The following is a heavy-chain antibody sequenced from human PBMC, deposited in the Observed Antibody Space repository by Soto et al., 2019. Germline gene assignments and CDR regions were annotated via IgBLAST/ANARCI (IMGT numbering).Heavy chain of an antibody. Sequence: QVQLQQWGAGLLKPSETLSLTCAVYGGSFSGYYWSWIRQPPGKGLEWIGEINHSGSTNYNPSLKSRVTISVDTSKNQFSLKLSSVTAADTAVYYCARGPPRQAHSLYSSNAVRGSGAAFDIWGQGTMVTVSS. CDR1: GGSFSGYY. J-gene: IGHJ3*02. D-gene: IGHD6-13*01. CDR3: ARGPPRQAHSLYSSNAVRGSGAAFDI. CDR2: INHSGST. V-gene: IGHV4-34*01.